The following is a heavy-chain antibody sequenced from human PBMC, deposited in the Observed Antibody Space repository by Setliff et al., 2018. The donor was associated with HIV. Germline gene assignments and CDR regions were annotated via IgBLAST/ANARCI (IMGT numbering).Heavy chain of an antibody. D-gene: IGHD1-1*01. CDR3: ARDPTASGGRPDAFDI. CDR2: IKEDGSEK. Sequence: GGSLRLSCVASGFTFRNYWMNWVRQAPGKGLEWVANIKEDGSEKYYVDSVRGRFTVSRDNAKISLYLQMSSLRVEDTASYYCARDPTASGGRPDAFDIWGQGTMVTVSS. CDR1: GFTFRNYW. V-gene: IGHV3-7*03. J-gene: IGHJ3*02.